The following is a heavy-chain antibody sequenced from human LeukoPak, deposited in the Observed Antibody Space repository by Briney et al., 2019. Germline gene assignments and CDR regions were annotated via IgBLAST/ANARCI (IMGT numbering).Heavy chain of an antibody. CDR2: ISYDGSNK. Sequence: QPGGSLRLSCAASGFTFSSYAMHWVRQAPGKGLEWVAVISYDGSNKYYADSVKGRFTISRDNSKNTLYLQMNSLRAEDTAVYYCARDGPKLRLGELPDYWGQGTLVTVSS. V-gene: IGHV3-30-3*01. J-gene: IGHJ4*02. CDR3: ARDGPKLRLGELPDY. CDR1: GFTFSSYA. D-gene: IGHD3-16*01.